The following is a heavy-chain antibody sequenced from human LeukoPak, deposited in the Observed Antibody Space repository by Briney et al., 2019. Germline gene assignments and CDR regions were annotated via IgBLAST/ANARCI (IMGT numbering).Heavy chain of an antibody. CDR3: AKRGVVIRVILVGFHKEAYYFDS. CDR2: ISSSSSYI. CDR1: GFTFSSYS. D-gene: IGHD3-10*01. J-gene: IGHJ4*02. Sequence: GGSLRLSCAASGFTFSSYSMNWVRQAPGKGLEWVSSISSSSSYIYYADSVKGRFTISRDNAKNSLYPQMNSLRAEDTAVYFCAKRGVVIRVILVGFHKEAYYFDSWGQGAWSPSPQ. V-gene: IGHV3-21*04.